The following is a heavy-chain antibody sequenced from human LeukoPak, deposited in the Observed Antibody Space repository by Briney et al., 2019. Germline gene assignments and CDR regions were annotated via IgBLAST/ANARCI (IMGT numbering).Heavy chain of an antibody. CDR1: GFTFSGSA. J-gene: IGHJ3*02. D-gene: IGHD1-1*01. V-gene: IGHV3-73*01. CDR3: ARDREQQLVRFYNAFDI. CDR2: IRSKTNNYAT. Sequence: GGSMKLSSPAYGFTFSGSALHWVRQASGKGLDWVGHIRSKTNNYATAYAASMKRRLTIPREDSKNTAYLQMNSLKTEDTAVYYCARDREQQLVRFYNAFDIWGQGTMVTVSS.